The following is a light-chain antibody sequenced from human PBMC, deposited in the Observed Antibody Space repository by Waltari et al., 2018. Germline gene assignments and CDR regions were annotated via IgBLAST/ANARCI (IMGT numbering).Light chain of an antibody. CDR2: GAS. J-gene: IGKJ3*01. CDR1: QIIRNN. V-gene: IGKV3-15*01. CDR3: QQYNNWPPT. Sequence: VMTHSPATLSVSPGERVILSCRASQIIRNNLAWDQQKHDPATRLLIYGASSRATGTAARCSGSGSGTEFTLTISSLQSEDCALYFCQQYNNWPPTFGPGTKVDI.